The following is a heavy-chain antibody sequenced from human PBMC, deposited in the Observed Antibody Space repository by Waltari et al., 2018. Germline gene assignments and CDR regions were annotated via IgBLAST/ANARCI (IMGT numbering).Heavy chain of an antibody. J-gene: IGHJ6*03. CDR3: ARGWEFSHYYYYYMDL. Sequence: QVQLQESGPGLVKPSETLSLICTVSGYSISNNYYWAWIRQSPGKGLEWIGGFYYSGTTSYNPSLKSRVTISVHTSKNQISRKLTSVTAADTAVYYCARGWEFSHYYYYYMDLWGKGTTVTVSS. V-gene: IGHV4-38-2*02. D-gene: IGHD1-26*01. CDR2: FYYSGTT. CDR1: GYSISNNYY.